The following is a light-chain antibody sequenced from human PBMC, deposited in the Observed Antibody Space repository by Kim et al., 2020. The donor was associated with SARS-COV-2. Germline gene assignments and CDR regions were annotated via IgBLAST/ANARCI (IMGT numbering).Light chain of an antibody. CDR2: GAS. J-gene: IGKJ4*01. CDR1: QGIRNS. CDR3: LQHNSYPLT. V-gene: IGKV1-17*03. Sequence: SASVGDRVTITCRASQGIRNSLDWFQQKPGKAPKRLIYGASSLQSGVPPRFSGSGSGTEFTLTISSLQPEDFATYYCLQHNSYPLTFGGGTKVEI.